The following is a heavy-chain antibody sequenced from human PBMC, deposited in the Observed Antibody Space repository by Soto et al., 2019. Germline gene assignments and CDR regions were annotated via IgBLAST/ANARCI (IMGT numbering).Heavy chain of an antibody. Sequence: QVQLVQSGAEVKKPGSSVKVSCKASGGTFSSYAISWVRQAPGQGLEWMGGIIPIFGTANYAQQFQGRVTITDDVSTSTAYMELCSLTSDYRSEYYCPRGPVIYTRPVEGGYWYSNLWGRGTLVTVSS. CDR2: IIPIFGTA. CDR3: PRGPVIYTRPVEGGYWYSNL. V-gene: IGHV1-69*12. CDR1: GGTFSSYA. D-gene: IGHD6-6*01. J-gene: IGHJ2*01.